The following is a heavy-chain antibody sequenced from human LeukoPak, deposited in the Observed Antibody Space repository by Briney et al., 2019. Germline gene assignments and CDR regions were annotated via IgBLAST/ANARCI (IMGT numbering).Heavy chain of an antibody. D-gene: IGHD4-17*01. CDR1: GFTFSSYS. J-gene: IGHJ6*02. CDR2: ISSSSYI. CDR3: ARDMWYGDYVYCYYGMDV. V-gene: IGHV3-21*01. Sequence: GGSLRLSCAASGFTFSSYSMNWVRQAPGKGLEWVSSISSSSYIYYADSVKGRFTISRDNAKNSLYLQMNSLRAEDTAVYYCARDMWYGDYVYCYYGMDVWGQGTTVTVSS.